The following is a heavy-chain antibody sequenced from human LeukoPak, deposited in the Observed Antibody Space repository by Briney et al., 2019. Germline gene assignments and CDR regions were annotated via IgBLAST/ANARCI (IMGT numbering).Heavy chain of an antibody. CDR2: ISYDGNNK. CDR1: GFTFSNYG. D-gene: IGHD3-22*01. CDR3: AAGGYSIDY. J-gene: IGHJ4*02. V-gene: IGHV3-30*03. Sequence: GGSLRLSCAASGFTFSNYGMHWVRQAPGKGLEWVALISYDGNNKYYADSVKGRFTISRDNSKNTLYLQLNSLRAEDTAVYYCAAGGYSIDYWGQGTLVTVSS.